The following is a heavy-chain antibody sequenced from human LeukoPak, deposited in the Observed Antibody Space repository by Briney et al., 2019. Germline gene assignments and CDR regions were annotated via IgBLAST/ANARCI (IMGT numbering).Heavy chain of an antibody. D-gene: IGHD3-22*01. CDR3: AKGRDSSGYSLVDY. Sequence: GGSLRLSCAASGFSFDEYAMHWVRQAPGKGLEWVSGITWNSDTIGYGDSVKGRSTISRDNAKNSLYLQMYSLRAEDTALYYCAKGRDSSGYSLVDYWGQGTLVTVSS. CDR1: GFSFDEYA. J-gene: IGHJ4*02. V-gene: IGHV3-9*01. CDR2: ITWNSDTI.